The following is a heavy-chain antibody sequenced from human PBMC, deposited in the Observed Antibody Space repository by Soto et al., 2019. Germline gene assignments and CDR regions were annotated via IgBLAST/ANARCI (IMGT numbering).Heavy chain of an antibody. D-gene: IGHD2-2*01. Sequence: ASVKVSCKASGYTCTVYYMHWVLQAPVQGLEWMGWINPNSSGTNYAQKFQGWVTMTRDTSISTAYMELSRLRSDDTAVYYCARGSRRAAEYGMDVWGQGTTVTVSS. CDR2: INPNSSGT. CDR3: ARGSRRAAEYGMDV. J-gene: IGHJ6*02. CDR1: GYTCTVYY. V-gene: IGHV1-2*04.